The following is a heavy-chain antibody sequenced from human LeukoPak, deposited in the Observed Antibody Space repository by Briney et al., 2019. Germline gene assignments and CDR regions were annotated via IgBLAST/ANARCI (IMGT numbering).Heavy chain of an antibody. CDR1: GASFSGYY. V-gene: IGHV4-34*01. CDR2: INHSGST. CDR3: ARASVEMDFDY. D-gene: IGHD5-24*01. Sequence: SETLSLTCAVYGASFSGYYWSWFRQPPGKGLEWIGEINHSGSTNYNPSLKSRVTISVDTSKNQFSLKLSSVTAADTAVYYCARASVEMDFDYWGQGTLVTVSS. J-gene: IGHJ4*02.